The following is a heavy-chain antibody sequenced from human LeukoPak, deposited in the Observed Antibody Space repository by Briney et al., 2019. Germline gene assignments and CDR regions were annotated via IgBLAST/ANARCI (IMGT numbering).Heavy chain of an antibody. J-gene: IGHJ4*02. D-gene: IGHD6-13*01. CDR1: GGSISSFY. V-gene: IGHV4-59*08. CDR3: ARHSSSWYYFDY. CDR2: NYYSGRT. Sequence: SETLSLTCTVSGGSISSFYWSWIRPPPGKGLGWVGYNYYSGRTNFNPSLQRRVTISLDTSKEQYTLTPNSVTAAGTAVCYFARHSSSWYYFDYGGQGTLVTVSS.